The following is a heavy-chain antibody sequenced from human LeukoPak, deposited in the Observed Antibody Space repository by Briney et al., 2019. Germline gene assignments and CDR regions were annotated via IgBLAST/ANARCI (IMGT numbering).Heavy chain of an antibody. CDR1: GFTVSSNY. CDR3: ARDREIQLWENDAFDI. D-gene: IGHD5-18*01. J-gene: IGHJ3*02. Sequence: GGSLRLSCAASGFTVSSNYMSWVRQAPGKGLEWVSSISSSSYIYYADSVKGRFTISRDNAKNSLYLQMNSLRAEDTAVYYCARDREIQLWENDAFDIWGQGTMVTVSS. CDR2: ISSSSYI. V-gene: IGHV3-69-1*01.